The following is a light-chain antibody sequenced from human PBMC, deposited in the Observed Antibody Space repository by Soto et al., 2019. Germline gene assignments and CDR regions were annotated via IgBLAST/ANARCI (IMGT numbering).Light chain of an antibody. CDR1: SSNLGAGYD. CDR3: QAYDYSLTASV. J-gene: IGLJ3*02. CDR2: GNR. V-gene: IGLV1-40*01. Sequence: QSVLTQPPSVSGAPGQRVTISCTGNSSNLGAGYDVHWYQQLPGAAPKLVIFGNRNRPSGVPERFSVSKSGTSASLAITGLQTENDADYYRQAYDYSLTASVFGGGTKLTVL.